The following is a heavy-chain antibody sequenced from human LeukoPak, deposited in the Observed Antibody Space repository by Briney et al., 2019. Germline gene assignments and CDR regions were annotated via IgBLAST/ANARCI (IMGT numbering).Heavy chain of an antibody. J-gene: IGHJ6*02. CDR3: AKDAHSGSSYYYYYGMDV. CDR1: GFTFSSYG. Sequence: GRSLRLSCAASGFTFSSYGMHWVRQAPGKGLEWVAVISYDGSNKYYADSVKGRFTTSRDNSKNTLYLQMNSLRAEDTAVYYCAKDAHSGSSYYYYYGMDVWGQGTTVTVSS. D-gene: IGHD1-26*01. V-gene: IGHV3-30*18. CDR2: ISYDGSNK.